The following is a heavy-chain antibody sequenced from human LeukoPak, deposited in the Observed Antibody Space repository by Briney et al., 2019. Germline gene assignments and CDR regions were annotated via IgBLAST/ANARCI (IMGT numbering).Heavy chain of an antibody. J-gene: IGHJ5*02. D-gene: IGHD3-9*01. V-gene: IGHV4-39*01. Sequence: PSETLSLTCTVSGGSISSSSYYWGWIRQPPGKGLEWIGSIYYSGSTYYNPSLKSRVTISVDTSKNQFSLKLSSVTAADTAVYYCARSPQYFDWFDPWGQGTLVTVSS. CDR2: IYYSGST. CDR3: ARSPQYFDWFDP. CDR1: GGSISSSSYY.